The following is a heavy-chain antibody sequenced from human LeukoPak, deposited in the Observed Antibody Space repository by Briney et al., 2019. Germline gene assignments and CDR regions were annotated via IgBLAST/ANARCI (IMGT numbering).Heavy chain of an antibody. CDR2: IWYDGSNK. J-gene: IGHJ1*01. V-gene: IGHV3-33*01. D-gene: IGHD7-27*01. CDR1: GFTFSSYG. CDR3: VLAPIEPLGIFQH. Sequence: GGSLRLSCAASGFTFSSYGMHWVRQAPGKGLEWVAVIWYDGSNKYYADSVKGRFTISRDNSKNTLYLQMNSLRAEDTAVYYCVLAPIEPLGIFQHWGQGTLVTVSS.